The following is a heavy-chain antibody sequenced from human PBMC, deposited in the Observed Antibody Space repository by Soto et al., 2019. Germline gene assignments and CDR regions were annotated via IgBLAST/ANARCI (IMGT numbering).Heavy chain of an antibody. J-gene: IGHJ1*01. D-gene: IGHD2-15*01. CDR3: ARAPGPCSGGSCYPLH. Sequence: PGGSLRLSCAASGFTFSSYSMNWVRQAPGKGLEWVSSISSSSSYIYYADSVKGRFTISRDNAKNSLYLQMNSLRAEDTAVYYCARAPGPCSGGSCYPLHWGQGTLVTVSS. CDR2: ISSSSSYI. CDR1: GFTFSSYS. V-gene: IGHV3-21*01.